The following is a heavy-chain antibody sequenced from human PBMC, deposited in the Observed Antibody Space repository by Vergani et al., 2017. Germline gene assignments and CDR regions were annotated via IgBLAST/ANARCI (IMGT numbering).Heavy chain of an antibody. CDR1: GGSISSGGYY. CDR3: ARGRATKDYGDYLNWFDP. V-gene: IGHV4-31*03. D-gene: IGHD4-17*01. CDR2: IYYSGST. Sequence: QLQLQESGPGLVKPSQTLSLTCTVSGGSISSGGYYWSWIRQHPGKGLEWIGYIYYSGSTYYNPSLKRRVTISVDTSKNQFSLKLSSVTAADTAVYYCARGRATKDYGDYLNWFDPWGQGTLVTVSS. J-gene: IGHJ5*02.